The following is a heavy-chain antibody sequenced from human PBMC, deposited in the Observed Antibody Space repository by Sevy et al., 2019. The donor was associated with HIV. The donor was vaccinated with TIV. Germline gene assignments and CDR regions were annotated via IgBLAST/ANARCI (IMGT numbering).Heavy chain of an antibody. CDR3: ARDDRGYSGYDRGNFDY. CDR1: GFTFSSYE. J-gene: IGHJ4*02. D-gene: IGHD5-12*01. Sequence: GGSLRLSCAASGFTFSSYEMNWVRQAPGKGLEWVSYISSSGSTIYYAGSGKGGLTISRDNAKNSLYLQMNSLRAEDTAVYYCARDDRGYSGYDRGNFDYWGQGTLVTVSS. CDR2: ISSSGSTI. V-gene: IGHV3-48*03.